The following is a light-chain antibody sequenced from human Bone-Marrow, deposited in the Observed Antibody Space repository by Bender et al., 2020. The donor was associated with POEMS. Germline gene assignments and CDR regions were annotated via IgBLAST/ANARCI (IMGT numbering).Light chain of an antibody. CDR3: CSYGGTSTFV. CDR2: DVA. CDR1: GSDVGGYNL. Sequence: QSALTQPASVSGSPGQSITISCTGTGSDVGGYNLVSWYQQEPGKVPKLIIYDVAKRPSGVPSRFSGSTSGNTASLTISGLQAEDEADYYCCSYGGTSTFVFGTGTEVTVL. V-gene: IGLV2-23*02. J-gene: IGLJ1*01.